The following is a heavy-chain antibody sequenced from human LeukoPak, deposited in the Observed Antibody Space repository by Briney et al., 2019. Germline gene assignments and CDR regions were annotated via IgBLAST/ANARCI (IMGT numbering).Heavy chain of an antibody. V-gene: IGHV1-8*01. D-gene: IGHD2-2*01. Sequence: GASVKVSCKASGYTFTSYDINWVRQATGQGLEWMGWMNPNSGNTGYAQKFQGRVTMTRNTSISTAYMELSSLRSEDTAVYYCARGDQLDQLPNGEVDYWGQGTLVTVSS. J-gene: IGHJ4*02. CDR3: ARGDQLDQLPNGEVDY. CDR2: MNPNSGNT. CDR1: GYTFTSYD.